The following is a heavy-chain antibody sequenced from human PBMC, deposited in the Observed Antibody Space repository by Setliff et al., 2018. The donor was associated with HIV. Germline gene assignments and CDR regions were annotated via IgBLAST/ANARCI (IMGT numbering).Heavy chain of an antibody. CDR1: GDSITRGGHY. CDR3: ASGKDPGLYFDN. CDR2: IYYSGRT. D-gene: IGHD2-15*01. J-gene: IGHJ4*02. Sequence: SETLSLTCAVSGDSITRGGHYWSWIRQFAGKGLEWIADIYYSGRTNYNPSLKSRLTVSIDTSKNHLSLKLTSMTAADTAMYFCASGKDPGLYFDNWRQVMLVTVSS. V-gene: IGHV4-31*11.